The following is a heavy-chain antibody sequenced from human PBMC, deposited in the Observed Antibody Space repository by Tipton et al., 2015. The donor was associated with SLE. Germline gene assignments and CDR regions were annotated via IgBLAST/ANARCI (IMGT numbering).Heavy chain of an antibody. CDR3: ARGSIAATDRGDGDY. D-gene: IGHD1-1*01. CDR1: GGSISSSSYY. J-gene: IGHJ4*02. Sequence: TLSLTCTVSGGSISSSSYYWSWIRQPPGKGLEWIGFIYYSGSTNYNPSLKSRVTISVDTSKNQFSLKLSSVTAADTAVYYCARGSIAATDRGDGDYLGQGTLVTVSS. CDR2: IYYSGST. V-gene: IGHV4-61*01.